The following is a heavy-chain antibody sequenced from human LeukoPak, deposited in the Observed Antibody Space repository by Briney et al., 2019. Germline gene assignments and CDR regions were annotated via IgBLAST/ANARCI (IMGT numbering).Heavy chain of an antibody. CDR3: AKDDVTGFGDYDAFDI. J-gene: IGHJ3*02. Sequence: GGSLRLSCAASGFTFGDYAMSWVRQAPGKGLEWISAITGIISGGVTYYIDSVKGRFTISRDNSKNTMYLQMNSLRVEDTAVYYCAKDDVTGFGDYDAFDIWGQGTMVTVSS. V-gene: IGHV3-23*01. CDR2: ITGIISGGVT. CDR1: GFTFGDYA. D-gene: IGHD4-17*01.